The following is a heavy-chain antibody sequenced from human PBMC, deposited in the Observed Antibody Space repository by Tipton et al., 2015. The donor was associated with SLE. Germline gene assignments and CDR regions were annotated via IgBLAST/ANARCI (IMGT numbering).Heavy chain of an antibody. Sequence: TLSLTCAVSGYSISSGYYWGWIRQPPGKGLEWIGSIYHSGSTYYNPSLKSRVTISVDTSKNQFSLKLSSVTAADTAVYYCARDGNPYYDFWSGYRYFDYWGQGTLVTVSS. J-gene: IGHJ4*02. CDR2: IYHSGST. D-gene: IGHD3-3*01. V-gene: IGHV4-38-2*02. CDR3: ARDGNPYYDFWSGYRYFDY. CDR1: GYSISSGYY.